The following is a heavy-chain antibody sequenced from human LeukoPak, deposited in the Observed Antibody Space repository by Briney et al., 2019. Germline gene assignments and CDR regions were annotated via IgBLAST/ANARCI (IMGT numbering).Heavy chain of an antibody. J-gene: IGHJ4*02. CDR2: IYYTGNT. Sequence: WETLSLTCTVSGVSISSSYSYWGWIRQPPRMGLEWIGSIYYTGNTYYNASLKSQVSISIDTSKNQFSLKLTSVTAADTAVYYCARQTGSGLFILPGGQGTLVTVSS. CDR1: GVSISSSYSY. D-gene: IGHD3/OR15-3a*01. CDR3: ARQTGSGLFILP. V-gene: IGHV4-39*01.